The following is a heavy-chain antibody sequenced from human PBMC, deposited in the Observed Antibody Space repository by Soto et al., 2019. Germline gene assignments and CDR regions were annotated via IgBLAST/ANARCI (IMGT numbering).Heavy chain of an antibody. CDR1: GGSFSGYY. D-gene: IGHD3-10*01. CDR2: INHSGST. V-gene: IGHV4-34*01. CDR3: ARVDRGFVSYYYYYYMDV. J-gene: IGHJ6*03. Sequence: SETLSLTCAVYGGSFSGYYWSWIRQPPGKGLEWIGEINHSGSTNYNPSLKSRVTISVDTSKNQFSLKLSSVTAADTAVYYCARVDRGFVSYYYYYYMDVWGKGTTVTVSS.